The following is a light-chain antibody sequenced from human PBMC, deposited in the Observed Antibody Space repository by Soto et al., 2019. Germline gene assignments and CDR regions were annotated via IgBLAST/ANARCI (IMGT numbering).Light chain of an antibody. CDR1: QSISSY. CDR2: EAS. V-gene: IGKV1-39*01. Sequence: DIPMTQSPSSLSASVGDRVTITCRASQSISSYLNWYQQKPGKAPKLLIYEASSLQSGVPSRFSGSGSGTEFTLTISSLQPDDFATYYCQHYNVYPWTFGQGTKVDI. CDR3: QHYNVYPWT. J-gene: IGKJ1*01.